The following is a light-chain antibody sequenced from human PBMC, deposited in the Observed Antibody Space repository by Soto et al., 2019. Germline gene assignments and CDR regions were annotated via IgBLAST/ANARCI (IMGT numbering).Light chain of an antibody. CDR2: GAS. J-gene: IGKJ5*01. CDR1: QSVGGN. V-gene: IGKV3-20*01. Sequence: EFVLTQSPVRLCLSPVERDTLSWRASQSVGGNVAWYQQIPGQPPKLLIFGASSRATGIADKFSGSGSGTDFTLTISRLEPADFALYYCQHYGAAPITFGQGTRLEIK. CDR3: QHYGAAPIT.